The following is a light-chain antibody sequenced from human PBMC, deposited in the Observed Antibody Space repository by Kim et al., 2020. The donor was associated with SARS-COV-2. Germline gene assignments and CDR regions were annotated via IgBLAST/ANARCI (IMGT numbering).Light chain of an antibody. CDR1: TSDVGGYDY. J-gene: IGLJ2*01. V-gene: IGLV2-14*03. Sequence: QSALTQPASASGSPGQSITISCTGTTSDVGGYDYVSWYQQHPGKAPKLMIYDVSNRPSGVSNRFSGSKSVNTASLTISGLQAEDEADYYCGSYASSHTLVFGGGTQLTVL. CDR3: GSYASSHTLV. CDR2: DVS.